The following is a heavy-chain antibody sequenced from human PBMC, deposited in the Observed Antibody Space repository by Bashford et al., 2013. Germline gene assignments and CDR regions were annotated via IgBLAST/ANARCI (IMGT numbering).Heavy chain of an antibody. J-gene: IGHJ5*02. CDR3: ARSFEGWFDP. Sequence: GGSLRLSCAASGFTFGNSWMNWVRQAPGKGLEWVANINQQGRARNYVASVKGRFTISRDNARQSLDLQMNSLRVEDTAVYYCARSFEGWFDPWGQGTLVTVSS. CDR2: INQQGRAR. CDR1: GFTFGNSW. D-gene: IGHD1-26*01. V-gene: IGHV3-7*01.